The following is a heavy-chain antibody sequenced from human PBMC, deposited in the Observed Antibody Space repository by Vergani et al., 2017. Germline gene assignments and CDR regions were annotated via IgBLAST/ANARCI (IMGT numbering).Heavy chain of an antibody. D-gene: IGHD2-2*01. CDR2: MNPDDGDT. CDR3: ARDDARDQLLRWGMDV. J-gene: IGHJ6*02. V-gene: IGHV1-2*02. CDR1: GYTFSDYY. Sequence: QVQLVQSGAELKKPGASVRVSCKASGYTFSDYYIHWVRQAPGQGPEWLGWMNPDDGDTMYAEKFKGRVTMTRVTSLSTGYMDLTRLTSDDTAVYYSARDDARDQLLRWGMDVWGQGTTVTVSS.